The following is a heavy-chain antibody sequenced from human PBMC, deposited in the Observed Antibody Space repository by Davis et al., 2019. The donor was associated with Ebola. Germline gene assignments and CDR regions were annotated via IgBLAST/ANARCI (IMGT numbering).Heavy chain of an antibody. J-gene: IGHJ4*02. D-gene: IGHD3-9*01. Sequence: VKVSCKSSGYTFTSYGLVWVRQAPGLGLEWMGWISGFNTNTNFAQKFQGRVTVSKDISTNTAYMDLRSLTSDDTAIYYCARAPNYDVLTGTSSYYFDYWGQGTLVTVSS. V-gene: IGHV1-18*04. CDR1: GYTFTSYG. CDR3: ARAPNYDVLTGTSSYYFDY. CDR2: ISGFNTNT.